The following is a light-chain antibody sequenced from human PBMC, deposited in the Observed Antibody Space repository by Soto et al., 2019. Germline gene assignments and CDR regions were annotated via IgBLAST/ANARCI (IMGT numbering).Light chain of an antibody. CDR1: GGHSTYT. CDR3: QTWGTGIWV. Sequence: QTVVTQSPSASASQGASVKLTCTLSGGHSTYTIAWHQQQPEKGPRYLMKVTSDGSHTKGDGIPDRFSGSSSGAERYLTISSLQSEDEADYYCQTWGTGIWVFGGGTKLTVL. V-gene: IGLV4-69*01. CDR2: VTSDGSH. J-gene: IGLJ3*02.